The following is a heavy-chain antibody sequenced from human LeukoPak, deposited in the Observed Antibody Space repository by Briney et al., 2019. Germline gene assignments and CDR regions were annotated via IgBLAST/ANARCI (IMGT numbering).Heavy chain of an antibody. V-gene: IGHV4-39*07. Sequence: SETLSLTCTVSGGSISSSSYYWGWIRQPPGKGLEWIGSIYYSGSTYYNPSLKSRVTISVDTSKNQFSLKLSSVTAADTAVYYCARPGSYGDYVEAFDIWGQGTMVTVSS. CDR2: IYYSGST. D-gene: IGHD4-17*01. CDR3: ARPGSYGDYVEAFDI. CDR1: GGSISSSSYY. J-gene: IGHJ3*02.